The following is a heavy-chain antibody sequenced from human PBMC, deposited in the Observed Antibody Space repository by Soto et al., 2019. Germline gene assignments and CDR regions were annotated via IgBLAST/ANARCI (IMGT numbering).Heavy chain of an antibody. CDR2: INHSGST. CDR1: DGSFSRYY. CDR3: ARQGGYCSGGSCYRYYYYYMDV. J-gene: IGHJ6*03. D-gene: IGHD2-15*01. Sequence: KAWETLSPTCAVYDGSFSRYYWSWIRQPPGKGLEWIGEINHSGSTNYNPSLKSRVTISVDTSKNQFSLKLSSVTAADTAVYYCARQGGYCSGGSCYRYYYYYMDVWGKGTTVTVSS. V-gene: IGHV4-34*01.